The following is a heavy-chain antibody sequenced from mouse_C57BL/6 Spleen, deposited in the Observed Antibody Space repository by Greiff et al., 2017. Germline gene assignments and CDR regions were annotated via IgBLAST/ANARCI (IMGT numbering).Heavy chain of an antibody. CDR1: GFTFSSYA. CDR2: ISDGGSYT. D-gene: IGHD2-3*01. CDR3: AREIGYDGYPFAY. Sequence: DVKLVESGGGLVKPGGSLKLSCAASGFTFSSYAMSWVRQTPEKRLEWVATISDGGSYTYYPDNVKGRFTISGDNGRNNLSLQMSHLKSEDTAMCYCAREIGYDGYPFAYWGQGTLVTVSA. V-gene: IGHV5-4*01. J-gene: IGHJ3*01.